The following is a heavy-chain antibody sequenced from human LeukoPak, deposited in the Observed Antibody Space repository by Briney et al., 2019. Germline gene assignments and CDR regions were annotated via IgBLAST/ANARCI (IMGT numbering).Heavy chain of an antibody. V-gene: IGHV1-18*01. CDR2: IGTYTGNT. Sequence: ASVKVSCKASGYTFTSYGISWVRQAPGQGLEWMGWIGTYTGNTNYAQKLQGRITMTTDTSTSTDYMELSSLRSEDTAVYYCARDNSVGDYAWWFDPWGQGTLVTVSS. D-gene: IGHD1-26*01. CDR1: GYTFTSYG. CDR3: ARDNSVGDYAWWFDP. J-gene: IGHJ5*02.